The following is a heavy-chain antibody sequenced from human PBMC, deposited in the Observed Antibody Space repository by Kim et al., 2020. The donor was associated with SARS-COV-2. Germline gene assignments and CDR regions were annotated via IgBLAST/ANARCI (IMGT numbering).Heavy chain of an antibody. D-gene: IGHD6-6*01. CDR3: ARGVAARRGGMDV. V-gene: IGHV3-33*01. J-gene: IGHJ6*02. CDR1: GFTFSSYG. CDR2: IWYDGSNK. Sequence: GGSLRLSCAASGFTFSSYGMHWVRQAPGKGLEWVAVIWYDGSNKYYADSVKGRFTISRDNSKNTLYLQMNSLRAEDTAVYYCARGVAARRGGMDVWGQGTTVTVSS.